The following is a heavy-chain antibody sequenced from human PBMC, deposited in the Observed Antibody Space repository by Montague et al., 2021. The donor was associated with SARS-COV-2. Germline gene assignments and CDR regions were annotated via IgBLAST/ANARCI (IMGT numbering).Heavy chain of an antibody. J-gene: IGHJ4*02. CDR3: AHRFAGFFDY. CDR1: GFSLNTPEVA. CDR2: IYGGDEK. V-gene: IGHV2-5*05. Sequence: PALVKPTQTLTLTCTFSGFSLNTPEVAVGWIRQPPGKALEWLALIYGGDEKRYGPSLQSRLTITRDTSRSQVVLTMTNMDPVDTATYFCAHRFAGFFDYWGQGILVTVSS.